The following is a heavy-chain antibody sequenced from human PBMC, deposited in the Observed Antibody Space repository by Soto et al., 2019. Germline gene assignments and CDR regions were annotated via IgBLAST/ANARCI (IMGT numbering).Heavy chain of an antibody. D-gene: IGHD5-18*01. CDR2: IIPIFGTA. Sequence: AASVKVSCKASGGTFSSYAISWVRQAPGQGLEWMGGIIPIFGTANYAQKFQGRDTITADESTSTTNMELSSLRTEDTAVYYCAMIDVDTAMAGGYYYYYYGMDVWGQGTTVTVSS. CDR3: AMIDVDTAMAGGYYYYYYGMDV. V-gene: IGHV1-69*13. CDR1: GGTFSSYA. J-gene: IGHJ6*02.